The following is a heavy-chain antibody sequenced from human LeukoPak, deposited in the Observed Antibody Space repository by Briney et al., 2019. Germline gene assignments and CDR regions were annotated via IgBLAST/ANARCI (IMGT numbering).Heavy chain of an antibody. CDR1: GFTFSSYA. V-gene: IGHV3-23*01. CDR3: AKEIRPGVIITGWFDP. Sequence: GGSLRLSCAASGFTFSSYAMSWVRQAPGKGLEWVSAISGSGGSTYYAGSVKGRFTISRDNSKNTLYLQMNSLRAEDTAVYYCAKEIRPGVIITGWFDPWGQGTLVTVSS. D-gene: IGHD3-10*01. CDR2: ISGSGGST. J-gene: IGHJ5*02.